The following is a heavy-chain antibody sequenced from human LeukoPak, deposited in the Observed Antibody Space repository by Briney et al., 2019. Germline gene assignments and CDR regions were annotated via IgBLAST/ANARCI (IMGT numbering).Heavy chain of an antibody. CDR1: GYTFTSYG. D-gene: IGHD2-2*01. CDR2: ISAYNGNT. CDR3: ARESRYCSSTSCSFFDY. Sequence: GASVKVSCKASGYTFTSYGISWVRQAAGQGLEWMGWISAYNGNTNYAQKLQGRVTMTTDTSTSTAYMELRSLRSDDTAVYYCARESRYCSSTSCSFFDYWGQGTLVTVSS. V-gene: IGHV1-18*01. J-gene: IGHJ4*02.